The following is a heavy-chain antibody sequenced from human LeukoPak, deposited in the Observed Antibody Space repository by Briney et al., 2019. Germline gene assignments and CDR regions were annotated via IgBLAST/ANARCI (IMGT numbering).Heavy chain of an antibody. CDR2: IIPIFGTA. CDR3: AGGGITMVRGAPYNWFDP. Sequence: ASVKVSCEASGGTFSSYAISWVRQAPGQGLEWMGGIIPIFGTANYAQKFQGRVTITADKSTSTAYMELSSLRSEDTAVYYCAGGGITMVRGAPYNWFDPWGQGTLVTVSS. J-gene: IGHJ5*02. V-gene: IGHV1-69*06. CDR1: GGTFSSYA. D-gene: IGHD3-10*01.